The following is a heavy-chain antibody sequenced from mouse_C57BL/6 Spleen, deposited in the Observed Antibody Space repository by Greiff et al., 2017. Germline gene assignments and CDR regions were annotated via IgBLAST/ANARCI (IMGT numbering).Heavy chain of an antibody. D-gene: IGHD1-1*01. CDR2: IDPNSGGT. CDR3: AREGSSYGYFDF. J-gene: IGHJ1*03. V-gene: IGHV1-72*01. CDR1: GYTFTSYW. Sequence: VQLQQPGAELVKPGASVKLSCKASGYTFTSYWMHWVKQRPGRGLEWIGWIDPNSGGTNYNEKFKSKATLTVDKPSSTAYMQLSRLTSEDAAVYYCAREGSSYGYFDFWGTGTTVTVSS.